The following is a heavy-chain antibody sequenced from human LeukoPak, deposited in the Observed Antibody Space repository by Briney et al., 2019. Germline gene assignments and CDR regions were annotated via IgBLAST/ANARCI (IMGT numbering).Heavy chain of an antibody. CDR2: INHTGST. CDR1: GGSFSGYS. Sequence: SETLSLTCAVYGGSFSGYSWRWICQSPGKGLEWIGEINHTGSTNYNPSLKSRVTISVDTSKNQFSLNLSSVTAADTAVYYCARGVDYYGVWGQGTLVTVSS. V-gene: IGHV4-34*01. D-gene: IGHD3-10*01. J-gene: IGHJ4*02. CDR3: ARGVDYYGV.